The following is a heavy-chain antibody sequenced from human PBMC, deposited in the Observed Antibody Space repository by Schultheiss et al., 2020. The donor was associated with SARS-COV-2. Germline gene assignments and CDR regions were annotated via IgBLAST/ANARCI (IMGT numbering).Heavy chain of an antibody. J-gene: IGHJ4*02. CDR3: ARMVVPAASSPVDY. CDR1: GFTFSSYA. D-gene: IGHD2-2*01. V-gene: IGHV3-23*01. CDR2: ISGSGDSR. Sequence: GGSLRLSCAASGFTFSSYAMSWVRQAPGKGLEWVSAISGSGDSRYYADSVKGQFTISRDYSKNTLYLQMNSLRAEDTAVYYCARMVVPAASSPVDYWGQRTLVTVSS.